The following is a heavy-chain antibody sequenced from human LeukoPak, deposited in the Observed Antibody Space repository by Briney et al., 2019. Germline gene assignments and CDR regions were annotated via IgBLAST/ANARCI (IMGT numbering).Heavy chain of an antibody. CDR3: ASRAVQLERQNYYYYMDV. V-gene: IGHV1-69*01. Sequence: SVKVSCKASGGTFSSYAISWVRQAPGQGLEWMGGIIPIFGTANCAQKFQGRVTITADESTSTAYMELSSLRSEDTAVYYCASRAVQLERQNYYYYMDVWGKGTTVTVSS. CDR1: GGTFSSYA. D-gene: IGHD1-1*01. J-gene: IGHJ6*03. CDR2: IIPIFGTA.